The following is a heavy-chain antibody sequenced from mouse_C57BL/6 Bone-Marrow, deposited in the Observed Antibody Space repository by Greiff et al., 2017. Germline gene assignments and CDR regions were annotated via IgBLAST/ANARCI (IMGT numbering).Heavy chain of an antibody. J-gene: IGHJ4*01. Sequence: QVQLLQPGAELVKPGASVKLSCEASGYTFTSYWMPWVKQRPGQGLEWVGDIGTSGSYTNSNQKFKGKATLTVDTSLSTCDMQLSGLTSDDSAVYYSVVLLAYWGQGTSVTVSS. V-gene: IGHV1-50*01. CDR2: IGTSGSYT. CDR3: VVLLAY. CDR1: GYTFTSYW. D-gene: IGHD2-1*01.